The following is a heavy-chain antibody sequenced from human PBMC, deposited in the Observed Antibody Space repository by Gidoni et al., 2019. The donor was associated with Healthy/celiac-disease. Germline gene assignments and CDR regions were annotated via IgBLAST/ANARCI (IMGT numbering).Heavy chain of an antibody. CDR3: ARAKMPAMVRGVMRKYNWFDP. Sequence: QVQLQQWGAGLFKPSETLSLTCAVYGGSFRDYYWSWLRQPPGKGLEWIGEINHSGSTNYNPSRKSRVTISVDTSKNQFSLKLTSVTAADTAVYYCARAKMPAMVRGVMRKYNWFDPWGQGTLVTVSS. CDR2: INHSGST. J-gene: IGHJ5*02. CDR1: GGSFRDYY. V-gene: IGHV4-34*01. D-gene: IGHD3-10*01.